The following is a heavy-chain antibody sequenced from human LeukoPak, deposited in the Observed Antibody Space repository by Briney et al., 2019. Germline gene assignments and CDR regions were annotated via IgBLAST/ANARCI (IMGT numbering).Heavy chain of an antibody. CDR2: IYYSGST. D-gene: IGHD6-25*01. CDR3: ASRGPSSAGGYDY. V-gene: IGHV4-59*01. Sequence: SETLSLTCTVSGGAISGYYWSWIRQPPGKGLEWIGYIYYSGSTNYNPSLKSRVTLSVDTSKNQFSLKRSSVTAADTAVYYCASRGPSSAGGYDYWGQGTLVTVSS. J-gene: IGHJ4*02. CDR1: GGAISGYY.